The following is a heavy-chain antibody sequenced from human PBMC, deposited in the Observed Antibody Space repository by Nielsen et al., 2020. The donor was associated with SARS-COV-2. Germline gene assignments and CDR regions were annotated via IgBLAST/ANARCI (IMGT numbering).Heavy chain of an antibody. V-gene: IGHV4-31*03. D-gene: IGHD3-22*01. Sequence: SETLSLTCTVPGGSISSGGYYWSWIRQHPGKGLEWIGYIYYSGSTYYNPSLKSRVTISVDTSKNQFSLKLSSVTAADTAVYYCARSRSITMIVVVMDAFDIWGQGTMVTVSS. J-gene: IGHJ3*02. CDR3: ARSRSITMIVVVMDAFDI. CDR1: GGSISSGGYY. CDR2: IYYSGST.